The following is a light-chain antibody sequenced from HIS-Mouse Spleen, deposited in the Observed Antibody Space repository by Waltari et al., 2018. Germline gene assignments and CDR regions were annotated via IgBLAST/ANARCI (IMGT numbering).Light chain of an antibody. CDR3: CSYAGSYSYV. J-gene: IGLJ1*01. CDR2: DVS. V-gene: IGLV2-11*01. CDR1: ISDVGGYNY. Sequence: QSALTQPRSVSGSPGQSVTISCTVTISDVGGYNYVSWYQQHPGKAPKLMIYDVSKRPSGVPDRFTGSKSGNTASLTISGLQAEDEADYYCCSYAGSYSYVFGTGTKVTVL.